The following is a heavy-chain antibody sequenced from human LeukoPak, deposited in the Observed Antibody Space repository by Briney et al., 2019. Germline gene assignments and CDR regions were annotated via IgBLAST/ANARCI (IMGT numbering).Heavy chain of an antibody. CDR1: GGSISSYY. Sequence: PSETLSLTCTVSGGSISSYYWSWIRQPPGKGLEWIGYIYYSGSTNYNPSLKSRVTISVHTSKNQFSLKLSSVTAADTAVYYCARTPYYYGSGSRPRYFDLWGRGTLVTVSS. CDR3: ARTPYYYGSGSRPRYFDL. V-gene: IGHV4-59*01. J-gene: IGHJ2*01. CDR2: IYYSGST. D-gene: IGHD3-10*01.